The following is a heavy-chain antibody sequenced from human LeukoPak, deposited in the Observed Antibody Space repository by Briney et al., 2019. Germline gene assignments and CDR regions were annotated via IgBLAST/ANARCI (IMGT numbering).Heavy chain of an antibody. CDR2: ISYDGSNK. V-gene: IGHV3-30*04. CDR3: ARDNDGKDV. Sequence: GGSLRLSCAASGFTFSSYAMHWVRQAPGKGLEWVAVISYDGSNKYYADSVKGRFTISRDNSKNTLYLQMNSLRAEDTAVYYCARDNDGKDVWGKGTTVTVSS. CDR1: GFTFSSYA. J-gene: IGHJ6*04. D-gene: IGHD2-8*01.